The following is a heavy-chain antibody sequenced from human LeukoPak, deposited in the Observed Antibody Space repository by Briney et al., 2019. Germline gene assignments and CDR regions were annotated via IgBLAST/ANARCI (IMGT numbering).Heavy chain of an antibody. J-gene: IGHJ4*02. CDR3: ARDLGYSGYDLGWGLDY. Sequence: GGSLRLSCAASGFTVSSNYMSWVRQAPGKGLEWVSVIYSGGSTYYADSVKGRFTISRDNSKNTLYLQMNSLRAEDTAVYYCARDLGYSGYDLGWGLDYWGQGTLVTVSS. V-gene: IGHV3-66*01. CDR2: IYSGGST. CDR1: GFTVSSNY. D-gene: IGHD5-12*01.